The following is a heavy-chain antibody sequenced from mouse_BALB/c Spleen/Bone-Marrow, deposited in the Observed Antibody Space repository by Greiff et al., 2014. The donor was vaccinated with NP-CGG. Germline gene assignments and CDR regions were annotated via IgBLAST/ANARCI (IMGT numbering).Heavy chain of an antibody. D-gene: IGHD2-3*01. Sequence: VQLQQSGAEVAKPGASVKMSCKASGHTFTSYWMHWVKQRPGQGLGWIGYINPSTGYTEYNQKFKDKATLTADKSSSTAYMQLSSLTSEDSAVYYCARYDGYEAYWGQGTLVTVSA. CDR2: INPSTGYT. CDR1: GHTFTSYW. V-gene: IGHV1-7*01. J-gene: IGHJ3*01. CDR3: ARYDGYEAY.